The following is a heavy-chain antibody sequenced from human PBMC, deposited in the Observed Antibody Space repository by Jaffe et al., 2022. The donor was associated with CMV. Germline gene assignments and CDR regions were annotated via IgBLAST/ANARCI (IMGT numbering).Heavy chain of an antibody. CDR3: ARDLSGDIVATNWFDP. D-gene: IGHD5-12*01. CDR1: GFTFSSYW. J-gene: IGHJ5*02. V-gene: IGHV3-7*03. Sequence: EVQLVESGGGLVQPGGSLRLSCAASGFTFSSYWMSWVRQAPGKGLEWVANIKQDGSEKYYVDSVKGRFTISRDNAKNSLYLQMNSLRAEDTAVYYCARDLSGDIVATNWFDPWGQGTLVTVSS. CDR2: IKQDGSEK.